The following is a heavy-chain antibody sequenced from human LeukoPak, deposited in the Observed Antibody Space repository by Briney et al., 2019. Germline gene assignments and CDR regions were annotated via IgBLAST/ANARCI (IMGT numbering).Heavy chain of an antibody. D-gene: IGHD1-1*01. CDR3: ARNATNFDY. V-gene: IGHV4-34*01. CDR2: INHSGST. J-gene: IGHJ4*02. CDR1: GGSFSGYY. Sequence: KSSETLSLTCAVYGGSFSGYYWSWIRQPPGKGLEWIGEINHSGSTNYNPSLKSRVTISVDTSKNQFSLKLSSVTAADTAVYYCARNATNFDYWGQGTLVTVSS.